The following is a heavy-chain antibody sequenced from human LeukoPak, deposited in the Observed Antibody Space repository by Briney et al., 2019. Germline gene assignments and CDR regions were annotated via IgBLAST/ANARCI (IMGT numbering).Heavy chain of an antibody. D-gene: IGHD3-10*01. J-gene: IGHJ4*02. CDR2: IRYDGSNK. Sequence: GGSLRLSCAASGFTFSSYAMHWVRQAPGKGLEWVTFIRYDGSNKYYADSVKGRFTISRDNSKNTLYLQMNSLRAEDTAVYYCAKDVYGSGSYPDYWGQGTLVTVSS. V-gene: IGHV3-30*02. CDR1: GFTFSSYA. CDR3: AKDVYGSGSYPDY.